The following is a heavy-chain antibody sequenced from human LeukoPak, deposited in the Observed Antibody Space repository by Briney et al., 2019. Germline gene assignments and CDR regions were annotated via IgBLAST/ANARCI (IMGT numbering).Heavy chain of an antibody. CDR2: IYPGDSDT. Sequence: GESLKISCKGSGFSFTSYWIGWVRQMPGKGLEWMGIIYPGDSDTRYSPSFQGQVTISADKSSSTAYLQWSSLKASDSAMYYCARQLSSWAIDYWGQGTLVTVSS. CDR3: ARQLSSWAIDY. V-gene: IGHV5-51*01. D-gene: IGHD6-13*01. J-gene: IGHJ4*02. CDR1: GFSFTSYW.